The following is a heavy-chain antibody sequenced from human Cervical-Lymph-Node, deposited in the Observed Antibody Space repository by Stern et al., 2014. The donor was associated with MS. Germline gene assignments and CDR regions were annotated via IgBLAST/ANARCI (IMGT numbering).Heavy chain of an antibody. CDR2: FYNKVAT. J-gene: IGHJ4*02. D-gene: IGHD6-13*01. Sequence: QVQLQESGPGLVKPSQTLSLTCTVSGASISSGGYFWSWIRQPAGKGLECIGLFYNKVATIYNPSLKSRVTMSLDTSKTRFSLNLACVSATDTAVYYCGRFTSAAPGISWGQGTLFTVSS. CDR1: GASISSGGYF. CDR3: GRFTSAAPGIS. V-gene: IGHV4-61*02.